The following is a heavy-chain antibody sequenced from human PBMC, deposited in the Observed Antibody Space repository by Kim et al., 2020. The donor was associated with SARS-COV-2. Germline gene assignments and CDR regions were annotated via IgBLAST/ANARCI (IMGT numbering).Heavy chain of an antibody. J-gene: IGHJ4*02. CDR3: ARVNYYDSSGPFDY. Sequence: ADSVKGRFTISRDNSKNTLYLQMNSLRAEDTAVYYCARVNYYDSSGPFDYWGQGTLVTVSS. D-gene: IGHD3-22*01. V-gene: IGHV3-30*01.